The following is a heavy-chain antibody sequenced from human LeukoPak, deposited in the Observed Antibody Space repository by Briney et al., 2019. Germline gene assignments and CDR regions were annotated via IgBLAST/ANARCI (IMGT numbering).Heavy chain of an antibody. J-gene: IGHJ4*02. CDR1: GFTFSSYW. Sequence: GGSLRLSCAASGFTFSSYWMSWVRQAPGKGLEWVANIKQDGSEKYYVDSVKGRFTISRDNAKNSMYLQMNSLRAEDTALYYCVRHSAPVLAAARFDYWGQGNLVTVSS. CDR2: IKQDGSEK. V-gene: IGHV3-7*03. D-gene: IGHD2-2*01. CDR3: VRHSAPVLAAARFDY.